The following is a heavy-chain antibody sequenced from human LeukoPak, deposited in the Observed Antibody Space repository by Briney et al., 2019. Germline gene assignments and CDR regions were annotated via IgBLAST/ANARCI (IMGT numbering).Heavy chain of an antibody. CDR2: IKLDGSEK. Sequence: PGGSLRLSCTASAFTFSDYWMSWLRQALGEGLEWVANIKLDGSEKYYMDSVKGRLTVSRDNAKNLMYLQMSSLRAEDTALYYCARATITYAYDIWRRGTMVTVSS. CDR1: AFTFSDYW. V-gene: IGHV3-7*01. J-gene: IGHJ3*02. D-gene: IGHD1-14*01. CDR3: ARATITYAYDI.